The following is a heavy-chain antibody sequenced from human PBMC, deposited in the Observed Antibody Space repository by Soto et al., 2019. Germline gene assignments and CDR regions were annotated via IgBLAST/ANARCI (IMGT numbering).Heavy chain of an antibody. CDR2: ISYDGSNK. V-gene: IGHV3-30*18. Sequence: QVQLVESGGGVVQPGRSLRLSCAASGFTFSSYGMHWVRQAPGKGLEWVAVISYDGSNKYYADSVKGRFTISRDNSKNTLYLQMNSLRAEDTAVYYCAKSGHSSQRSSVPPRFDYWGQGTLVTVSS. CDR1: GFTFSSYG. J-gene: IGHJ4*02. D-gene: IGHD6-19*01. CDR3: AKSGHSSQRSSVPPRFDY.